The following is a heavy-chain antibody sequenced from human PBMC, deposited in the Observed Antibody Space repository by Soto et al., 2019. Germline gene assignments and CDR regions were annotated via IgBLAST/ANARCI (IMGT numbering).Heavy chain of an antibody. Sequence: PSETLSLTCTVSGDSIDRSNYYWDWIRQPPGKGLEWIGTTYYNGNAYYNPSLKSRVTMSVDTSKNQFSLKLISVTAADTAVYYCARHFVAVVIKGWGYWGQGALVTVS. CDR3: ARHFVAVVIKGWGY. V-gene: IGHV4-39*01. CDR2: TYYNGNA. CDR1: GDSIDRSNYY. J-gene: IGHJ4*02. D-gene: IGHD3-22*01.